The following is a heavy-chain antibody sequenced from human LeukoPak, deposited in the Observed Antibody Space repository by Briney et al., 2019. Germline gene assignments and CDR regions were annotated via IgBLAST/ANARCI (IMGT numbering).Heavy chain of an antibody. CDR3: ARDRESESDSEGDY. CDR1: GFTFSRFW. Sequence: GGSLRLSCSASGFTFSRFWMSWVRQAPGKGLEYVALIKQGGSEIYHMDSVKGRFTISRDDATNSLYLQMNSLRVEDTALYYCARDRESESDSEGDYWGQGTPVTVSS. D-gene: IGHD4-11*01. CDR2: IKQGGSEI. V-gene: IGHV3-7*01. J-gene: IGHJ4*02.